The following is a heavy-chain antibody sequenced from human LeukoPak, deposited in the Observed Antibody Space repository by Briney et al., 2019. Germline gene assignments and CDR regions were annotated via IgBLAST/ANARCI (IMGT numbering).Heavy chain of an antibody. Sequence: PSETLSLTCTVSGGSISSYYWSWIRQPPGKGLEWIGYIYYSGSTNYNPCLKSRVTISVDTSKNQFCLKLGSVTAADTAVYYCPRESSSWDTNWFDPWGQGTLVTVSS. V-gene: IGHV4-59*01. D-gene: IGHD6-13*01. J-gene: IGHJ5*02. CDR1: GGSISSYY. CDR3: PRESSSWDTNWFDP. CDR2: IYYSGST.